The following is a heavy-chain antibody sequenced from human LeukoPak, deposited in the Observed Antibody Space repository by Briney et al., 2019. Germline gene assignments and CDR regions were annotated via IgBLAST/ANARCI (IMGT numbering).Heavy chain of an antibody. Sequence: GGSLRLSCAASGFTFDDYGMSWVRQAPGKGLEWVSGINWNGGSTGYADSVKGRFTISRDNSKNTLYLQMNSLRAEDTAVYYCARGTYSSSWIDYWGQGTLVTVSS. CDR3: ARGTYSSSWIDY. D-gene: IGHD6-13*01. J-gene: IGHJ4*02. CDR2: INWNGGST. V-gene: IGHV3-20*04. CDR1: GFTFDDYG.